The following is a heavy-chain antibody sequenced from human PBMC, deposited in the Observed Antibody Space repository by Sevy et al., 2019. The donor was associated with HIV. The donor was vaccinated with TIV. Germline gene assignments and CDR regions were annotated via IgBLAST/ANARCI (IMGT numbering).Heavy chain of an antibody. V-gene: IGHV1-24*01. Sequence: ASVKVSCKVFGYSLSKLSMHWVRQAPGKGLEWMGSLDPGNGEITYAQTLPGRVTMTEDTSTDTAYMELSSLTSEDTATYYCATVGLGYYSGSSYYQGDWFDPWGQGTLVTVSS. CDR3: ATVGLGYYSGSSYYQGDWFDP. D-gene: IGHD2-15*01. J-gene: IGHJ5*02. CDR2: LDPGNGEI. CDR1: GYSLSKLS.